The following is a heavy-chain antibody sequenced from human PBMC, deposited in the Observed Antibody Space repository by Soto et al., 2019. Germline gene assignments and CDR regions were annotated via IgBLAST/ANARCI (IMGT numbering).Heavy chain of an antibody. CDR3: ARVWRSSSWDYGMDV. D-gene: IGHD6-13*01. V-gene: IGHV4-31*03. J-gene: IGHJ6*02. CDR1: GGSISSGGYY. Sequence: SETLSLTCTVSGGSISSGGYYWSWIRQHPGKGLEWIGYIYYSGSTYYNPSLKSRVTISVDTSKNQFSLKLSSVTAADTAVYYCARVWRSSSWDYGMDVWGQGTTVTV. CDR2: IYYSGST.